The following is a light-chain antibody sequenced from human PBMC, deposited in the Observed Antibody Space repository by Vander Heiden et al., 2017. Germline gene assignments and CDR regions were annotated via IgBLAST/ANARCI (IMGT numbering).Light chain of an antibody. V-gene: IGKV3-15*01. J-gene: IGKJ2*01. Sequence: IVMTQSPAILSVPPGERATLTCRASQSVTSNLAWYQQKPGQAPRLLIYGASTRATGIPARFSGSGSGTEITLTISSLQSEDFAVYYCQQYNNWPLYTFGQGTKLEIK. CDR2: GAS. CDR3: QQYNNWPLYT. CDR1: QSVTSN.